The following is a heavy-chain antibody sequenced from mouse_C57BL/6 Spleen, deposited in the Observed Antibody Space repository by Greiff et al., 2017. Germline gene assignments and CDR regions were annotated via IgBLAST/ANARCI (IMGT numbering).Heavy chain of an antibody. V-gene: IGHV1-76*01. CDR1: GYTFTDYY. CDR3: ASEGDYGSSYGFAY. D-gene: IGHD1-1*01. CDR2: IYPGSGNT. Sequence: QVQLQQSGAELVRPGASVKLSCKASGYTFTDYYINWVKQRPGQGLEWIARIYPGSGNTYYNEKFKGKATLTAEKSSSTAYMQLSSLTSEDSAIYFCASEGDYGSSYGFAYWGQGTLVTVSA. J-gene: IGHJ3*01.